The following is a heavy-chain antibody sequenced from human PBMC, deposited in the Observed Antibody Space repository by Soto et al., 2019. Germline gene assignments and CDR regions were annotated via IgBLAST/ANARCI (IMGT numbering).Heavy chain of an antibody. CDR3: ARLMTKGPFYYYYYMDV. D-gene: IGHD4-17*01. V-gene: IGHV4-59*01. CDR1: GGSISSYY. CDR2: IYYSGST. Sequence: PSETLSLTCTVSGGSISSYYCSWIRQPPGKGLEWIGYIYYSGSTNYNPSLKSRVTISVDTSKNQFSLKLSSVTAADTAVYYCARLMTKGPFYYYYYMDVWGKGTTVTVSS. J-gene: IGHJ6*03.